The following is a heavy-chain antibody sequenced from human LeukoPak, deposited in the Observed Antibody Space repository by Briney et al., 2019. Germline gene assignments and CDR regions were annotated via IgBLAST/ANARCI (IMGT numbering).Heavy chain of an antibody. D-gene: IGHD5/OR15-5a*01. V-gene: IGHV3-74*01. J-gene: IGHJ4*02. CDR1: GFTFSTYW. Sequence: GGSLRLSCAASGFTFSTYWMYWVRQAPGKGLVWVSRINGDGSSATYADSVKGRFTISRDNAKNTLFLQMNSLRAEDTAVYYCAREVVGRFYDRGGPGAFDYWGQGTLVTVSS. CDR3: AREVVGRFYDRGGPGAFDY. CDR2: INGDGSSA.